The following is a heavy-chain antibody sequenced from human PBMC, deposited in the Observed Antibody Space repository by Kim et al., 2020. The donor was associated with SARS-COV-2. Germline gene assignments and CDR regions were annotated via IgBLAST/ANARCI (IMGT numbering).Heavy chain of an antibody. CDR2: SGST. V-gene: IGHV4-59*01. CDR3: ARDGAFDI. Sequence: SGSTNYHPSLKGRVTSTVDTSKNQFSLNLSSVTAADTAVYYCARDGAFDIWGQGTMVTVSS. J-gene: IGHJ3*02.